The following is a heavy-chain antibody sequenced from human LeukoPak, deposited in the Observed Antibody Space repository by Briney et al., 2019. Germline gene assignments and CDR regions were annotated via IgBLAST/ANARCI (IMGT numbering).Heavy chain of an antibody. CDR1: GFTSDDYA. CDR2: ISWNSGSI. J-gene: IGHJ4*02. Sequence: GGSLRLSCAASGFTSDDYAMHSVRHAPGKGVEWVSGISWNSGSIGYAASETGRFTISRDNAKTSLYLQMNSLRAEDTALYYCAKAGTGYSGYDWFDYWGQGTLVTVSS. D-gene: IGHD5-12*01. CDR3: AKAGTGYSGYDWFDY. V-gene: IGHV3-9*02.